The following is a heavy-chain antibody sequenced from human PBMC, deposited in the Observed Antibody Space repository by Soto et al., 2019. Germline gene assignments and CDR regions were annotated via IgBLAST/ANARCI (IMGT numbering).Heavy chain of an antibody. CDR1: GGTFTSYS. CDR3: TKDGLGPTRRYFAF. Sequence: QVQLVQSGAEVKKPGSSVKVSCQASGGTFTSYSITWVRQAPGQGLEWVGRVIPVLKTADYAQKFQGRITITADKSTNTALMELSSLTPEDTAVYYCTKDGLGPTRRYFAFWGQVTLVTVSS. V-gene: IGHV1-69*08. J-gene: IGHJ4*02. CDR2: VIPVLKTA. D-gene: IGHD1-26*01.